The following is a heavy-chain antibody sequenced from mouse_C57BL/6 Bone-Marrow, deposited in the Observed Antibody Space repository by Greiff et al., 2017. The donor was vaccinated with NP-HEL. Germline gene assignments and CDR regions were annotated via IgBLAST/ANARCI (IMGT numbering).Heavy chain of an antibody. D-gene: IGHD2-3*01. CDR1: GYTFTSYW. Sequence: QVQLQQPGAELVRPGSSVKLSCKASGYTFTSYWMDWVKQRPGQGLAWIGNIYPSDSETHYNQKFKDKATLTVATSSTTSYMQLSSLSSDDSAVYYCARTRDGATDYWGQGASVTVSS. J-gene: IGHJ4*01. CDR3: ARTRDGATDY. V-gene: IGHV1-61*01. CDR2: IYPSDSET.